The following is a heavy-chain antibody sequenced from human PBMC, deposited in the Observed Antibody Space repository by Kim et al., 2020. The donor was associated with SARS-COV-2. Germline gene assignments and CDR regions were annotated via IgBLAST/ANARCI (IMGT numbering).Heavy chain of an antibody. CDR2: IYYSGST. V-gene: IGHV4-59*01. Sequence: SETLSLTCTVSGGSISSYYWSWIRQPPGKGLEWIGYIYYSGSTNYNPSLKSRVTISVDTSKNQFSLKLSSVTAADTAVYYCARAWGGSSWYRNVQRLDLWGRGTLVTVSS. J-gene: IGHJ2*01. D-gene: IGHD6-13*01. CDR3: ARAWGGSSWYRNVQRLDL. CDR1: GGSISSYY.